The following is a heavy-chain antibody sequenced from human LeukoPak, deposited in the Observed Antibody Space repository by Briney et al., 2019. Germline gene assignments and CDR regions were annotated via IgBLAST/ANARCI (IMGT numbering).Heavy chain of an antibody. CDR2: IYHSGST. CDR1: GGSISSSNW. V-gene: IGHV4-4*02. D-gene: IGHD3-10*01. J-gene: IGHJ5*02. Sequence: SETLSLTCAVSGGSISSSNWWSWVRQPPGKGLEWIGEIYHSGSTDYNPSLKSRVTMSIDTSKNQFSLNLISVTAADTAVYYCARDSGTTGEVKFDPWGQGTLVTVSS. CDR3: ARDSGTTGEVKFDP.